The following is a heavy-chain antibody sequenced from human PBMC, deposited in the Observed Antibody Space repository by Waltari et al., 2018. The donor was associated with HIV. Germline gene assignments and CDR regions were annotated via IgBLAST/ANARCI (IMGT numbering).Heavy chain of an antibody. CDR1: GGSISSSNW. V-gene: IGHV4-4*02. CDR3: ARVSSLTGYYKALDY. CDR2: IYHSGST. Sequence: QVQLQDSGPGLVKPSGTLSLTCVVSGGSISSSNWWSWVRQPPGKGLEWIGEIYHSGSTNYNPALKSQVTISVDKSKDKFTLKLRSVTAADTAVYFCARVSSLTGYYKALDYWGQGTLVTVSS. J-gene: IGHJ4*02. D-gene: IGHD3-9*01.